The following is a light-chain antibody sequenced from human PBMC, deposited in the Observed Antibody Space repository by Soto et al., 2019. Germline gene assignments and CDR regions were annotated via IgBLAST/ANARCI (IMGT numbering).Light chain of an antibody. CDR2: EVS. CDR1: SNDVGGYNY. V-gene: IGLV2-14*01. Sequence: SVLTQPASVSGSPGQSITISCTGSSNDVGGYNYVSWYQQHPGQAPKLIIYEVSDRPSGVSPRFSGSKSGNTASLTISGLQVEDEADYFCTSYTSTIPYVFGSGTKLTVL. J-gene: IGLJ1*01. CDR3: TSYTSTIPYV.